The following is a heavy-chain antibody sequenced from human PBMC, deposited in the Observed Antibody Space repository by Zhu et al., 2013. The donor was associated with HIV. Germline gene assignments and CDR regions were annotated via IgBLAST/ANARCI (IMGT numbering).Heavy chain of an antibody. CDR2: IKPNSGDT. CDR3: TRGNGYSGYEDYFDY. Sequence: QVQLVQSGAEVKKPGASVRVSCKSSGYTFTGYYLNWVRQAPGQGLEWMGWIKPNSGDTHYAQRFQGRVTLTRDTSINTAYMEMTRLTSDDTAVYYCTRGNGYSGYEDYFDYWGQGTLVTVSS. D-gene: IGHD5-12*01. V-gene: IGHV1-2*02. CDR1: GYTFTGYY. J-gene: IGHJ4*02.